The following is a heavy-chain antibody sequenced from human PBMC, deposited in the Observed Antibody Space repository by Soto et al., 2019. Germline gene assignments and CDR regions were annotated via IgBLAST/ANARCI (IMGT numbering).Heavy chain of an antibody. CDR3: ANGQGVTDY. J-gene: IGHJ4*02. V-gene: IGHV3-9*01. D-gene: IGHD3-16*01. Sequence: EVQLVESGGGLVQSGRSLRLSCAASGFTFDDYAMHWVRQAPGKGLEWVSGISWNSGSIGYADSVKGRFTISRDNAENSLYLQMNSLRVEDTALYYRANGQGVTDYWGQGTLVTVSS. CDR2: ISWNSGSI. CDR1: GFTFDDYA.